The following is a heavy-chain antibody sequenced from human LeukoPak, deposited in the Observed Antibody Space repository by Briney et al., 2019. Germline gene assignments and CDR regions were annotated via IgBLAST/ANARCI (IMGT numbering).Heavy chain of an antibody. D-gene: IGHD2-2*01. CDR2: INHTGST. CDR3: ARAPVVPQRNWFDP. J-gene: IGHJ5*02. V-gene: IGHV4-34*01. Sequence: SETLSLTCTVSGGSISSYYWNWIRQPPGKGLEWIGEINHTGSTTYNPSLKSQVTISVDTSKNQFSLKLTSVTAADAAVYYCARAPVVPQRNWFDPWGQGTLVTVSS. CDR1: GGSISSYY.